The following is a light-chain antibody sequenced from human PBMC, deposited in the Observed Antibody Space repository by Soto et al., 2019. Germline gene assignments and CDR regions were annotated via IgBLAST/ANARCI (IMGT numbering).Light chain of an antibody. CDR2: DVT. V-gene: IGLV2-14*03. CDR3: SSCTSSCTGVV. J-gene: IGLJ2*01. Sequence: QSVLTQPASVSGSPGQSITISCTGTSSDVGRYNYVSWYQQHPGKAPKLLIYDVTNRPSGVSNRFSGSKSGNTASLTISGLQAEDEADYYCSSCTSSCTGVVFGGGTKLTVL. CDR1: SSDVGRYNY.